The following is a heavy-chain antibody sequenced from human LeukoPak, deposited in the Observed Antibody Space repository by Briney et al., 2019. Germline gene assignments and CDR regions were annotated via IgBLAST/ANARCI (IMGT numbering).Heavy chain of an antibody. CDR3: ARHDEYSSNHVGLDY. J-gene: IGHJ4*02. Sequence: SETLSLTCAIYGGSFSNFYWNWIRQSPGKGLEWIGEITQSGNTNYNPSLKSRVTISVDTSKNHFSLKLTSVTAADTAVYYCARHDEYSSNHVGLDYWGQGTLVTVSS. CDR2: ITQSGNT. D-gene: IGHD6-13*01. V-gene: IGHV4-34*01. CDR1: GGSFSNFY.